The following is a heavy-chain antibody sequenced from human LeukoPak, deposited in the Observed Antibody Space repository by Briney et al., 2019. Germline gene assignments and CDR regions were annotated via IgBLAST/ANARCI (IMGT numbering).Heavy chain of an antibody. V-gene: IGHV4-4*02. Sequence: SETLSLTCAVSGGSISRGDWWSWDRQPPGKGLEWIGEIYHSGSTNYNSSLKSRVTILVDKSKNQFSLNLSSVTAADTAVYYCARGSSGYQFDYWGQGTLVTVSS. D-gene: IGHD3-22*01. CDR3: ARGSSGYQFDY. CDR1: GGSISRGDW. CDR2: IYHSGST. J-gene: IGHJ4*02.